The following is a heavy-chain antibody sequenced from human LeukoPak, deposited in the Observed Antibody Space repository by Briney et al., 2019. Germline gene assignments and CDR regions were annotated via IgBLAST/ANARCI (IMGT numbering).Heavy chain of an antibody. CDR1: GFTFSSYW. J-gene: IGHJ5*02. V-gene: IGHV3-74*01. CDR3: AKQPYQYVSGSPSWFDP. Sequence: GGSLRLSCAASGFTFSSYWVHWVRQAPGKGLVWVSRINSDGSSTSYADSVKGRFTISRDNSKNTLYLQMNTLRAEDTAVYFCAKQPYQYVSGSPSWFDPWGQGTLVTVSS. CDR2: INSDGSST. D-gene: IGHD3-10*01.